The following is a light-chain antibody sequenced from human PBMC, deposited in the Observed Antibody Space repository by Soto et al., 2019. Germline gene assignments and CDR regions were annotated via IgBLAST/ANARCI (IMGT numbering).Light chain of an antibody. J-gene: IGKJ5*01. CDR2: AAS. Sequence: DIQLTQSPASVSASVGDRVTISCQASQGISRSLAWYQQKPGKAHKLLIYAASSLQSGVQSRFSGSGFGTDFTLTIRSLQPEDSAIYYCQQADTFPITFGQGTRLEIK. V-gene: IGKV1-12*01. CDR1: QGISRS. CDR3: QQADTFPIT.